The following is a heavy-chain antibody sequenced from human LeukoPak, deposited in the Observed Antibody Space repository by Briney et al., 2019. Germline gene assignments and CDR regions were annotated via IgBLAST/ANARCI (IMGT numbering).Heavy chain of an antibody. V-gene: IGHV3-23*01. CDR1: GFTFSSYA. CDR3: AKGRTAYCSSTSCYTIDY. Sequence: GGFLRLSCAAPGFTFSSYAMSWVRQAPGKGLEWVSGISGSGGSTYYADSVKGRFTISRDNSKNTLYLQMNSLRAEDTAVYYCAKGRTAYCSSTSCYTIDYWGQGTLVTVSS. CDR2: ISGSGGST. J-gene: IGHJ4*02. D-gene: IGHD2-2*02.